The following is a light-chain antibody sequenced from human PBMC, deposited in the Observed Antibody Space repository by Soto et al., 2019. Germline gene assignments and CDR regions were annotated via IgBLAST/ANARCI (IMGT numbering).Light chain of an antibody. Sequence: QSVLTQPASVSGSPGQSITISCTGTSSDVGAYNYVSWYQQHPGKAPKLMIYEVSNRPSGVSNRFSGSKSGNTASLIISGLQAEDEADYYCSSYTSSSTPDVFGTGTQVTVL. CDR1: SSDVGAYNY. CDR2: EVS. CDR3: SSYTSSSTPDV. V-gene: IGLV2-14*01. J-gene: IGLJ1*01.